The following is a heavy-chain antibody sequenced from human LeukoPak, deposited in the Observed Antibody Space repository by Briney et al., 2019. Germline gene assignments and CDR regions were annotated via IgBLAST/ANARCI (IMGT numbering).Heavy chain of an antibody. CDR3: ARAGGASFDAFDF. Sequence: SETLSLTCSVSGYSISSGYFWAWLRQSPVRGLEWIGKIYHSGSTHYNPSLKSRHTISVDTSKNQFSLKVTSVTAADTAVYYCARAGGASFDAFDFWGLGTMVTVSS. J-gene: IGHJ3*01. V-gene: IGHV4-38-2*02. CDR1: GYSISSGYF. CDR2: IYHSGST. D-gene: IGHD3-10*01.